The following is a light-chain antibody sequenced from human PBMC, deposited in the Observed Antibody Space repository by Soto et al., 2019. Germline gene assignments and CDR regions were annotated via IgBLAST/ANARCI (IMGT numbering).Light chain of an antibody. V-gene: IGKV3-15*01. J-gene: IGKJ4*01. CDR1: QSVISN. Sequence: EIFVTQSPAILSVSPGESVTLSCRASQSVISNLAWYQQKLGRAPRLLIYGASTRASGIPARFSGSGSGTEFFLTISSLQSEEFAVYYCQYYNNWLGAVGGGTKVDIK. CDR2: GAS. CDR3: QYYNNWLGA.